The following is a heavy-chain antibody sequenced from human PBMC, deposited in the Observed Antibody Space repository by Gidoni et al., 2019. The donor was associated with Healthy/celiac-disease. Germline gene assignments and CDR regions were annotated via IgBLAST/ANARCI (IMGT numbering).Heavy chain of an antibody. D-gene: IGHD2-2*01. Sequence: QVTLKESGPVLVKPTETLTLTCTVSGFSLSNARLGVSWIRQPPGKALEWLAHIFSNDEKSYSTTLKSRLTISKDTSKSQVVLTMTNMDPVDTATYYCARMNYCSSTSCWGEFYGMDVWGQGTTVTVSS. J-gene: IGHJ6*02. CDR3: ARMNYCSSTSCWGEFYGMDV. CDR2: IFSNDEK. CDR1: GFSLSNARLG. V-gene: IGHV2-26*01.